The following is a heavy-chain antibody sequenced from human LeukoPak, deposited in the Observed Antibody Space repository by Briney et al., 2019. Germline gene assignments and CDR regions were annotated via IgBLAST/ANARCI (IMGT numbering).Heavy chain of an antibody. CDR1: GFTFNDYG. CDR3: ARRGYHDYSGFDY. J-gene: IGHJ4*02. Sequence: GSLRLSCAASGFTFNDYGMTWVRQAPGKGLEWVSGINWDGGSTSYADSVEGRFTISRDNAKNSLYLQMKSLRAEDTAVYYCARRGYHDYSGFDYWGQGTLVTVSS. V-gene: IGHV3-20*04. D-gene: IGHD1-26*01. CDR2: INWDGGST.